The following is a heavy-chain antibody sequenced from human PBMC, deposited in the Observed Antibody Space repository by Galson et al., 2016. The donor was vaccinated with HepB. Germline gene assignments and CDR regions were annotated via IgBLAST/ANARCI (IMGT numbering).Heavy chain of an antibody. CDR3: ARGRQQPPAYYYYYMDV. CDR1: GFTFTSYT. J-gene: IGHJ6*03. V-gene: IGHV3-21*01. Sequence: SLRLSCAASGFTFTSYTMNWVRQAPGKALEWVASVSGPSFSIFYTDSVKGRFTISRDNAINSLFLQMHDLRPEDTAVYYCARGRQQPPAYYYYYMDVWGKGTTVTVSS. D-gene: IGHD2-15*01. CDR2: VSGPSFSI.